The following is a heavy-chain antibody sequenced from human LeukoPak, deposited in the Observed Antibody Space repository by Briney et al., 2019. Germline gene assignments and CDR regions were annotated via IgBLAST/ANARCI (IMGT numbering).Heavy chain of an antibody. CDR3: ARRRYYSTDDGFDI. CDR2: IYPGDSDT. J-gene: IGHJ3*02. V-gene: IGHV5-51*01. D-gene: IGHD3-10*01. Sequence: GESLKISCKGSGYTFTNYWIAWVRQMPGKGLEWMGIIYPGDSDTRYRPSFQGQVTISADKSISIAYLQWGSLKASDTAMYYCARRRYYSTDDGFDIWGQGTMVTVSS. CDR1: GYTFTNYW.